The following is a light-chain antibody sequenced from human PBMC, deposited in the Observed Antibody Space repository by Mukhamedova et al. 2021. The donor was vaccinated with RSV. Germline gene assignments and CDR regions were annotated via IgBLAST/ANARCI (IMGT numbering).Light chain of an antibody. J-gene: IGKJ4*01. CDR2: TAS. CDR3: QQSYSTPLT. Sequence: WYQRRVHGAPKLLIYTASTLQSGVPSRFSGSGSGTDFTLTITSLQAEDFATYYCQQSYSTPLTFGGGTKVDIK. V-gene: IGKV1-39*01.